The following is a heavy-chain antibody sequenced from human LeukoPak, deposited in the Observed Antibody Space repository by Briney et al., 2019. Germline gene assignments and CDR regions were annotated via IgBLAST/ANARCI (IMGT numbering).Heavy chain of an antibody. CDR2: IKQDGSDK. CDR1: GFTFSSYW. CDR3: ARVRGAVSGESDY. J-gene: IGHJ4*02. Sequence: PGGSLRLSCAASGFTFSSYWMTWVRQAPGRGLEWVANIKQDGSDKDYVDSVKDRFTISRDNAKNSLYLLMNSLRTDDTAVYYCARVRGAVSGESDYWGQGTLVTVSS. V-gene: IGHV3-7*01. D-gene: IGHD3-10*01.